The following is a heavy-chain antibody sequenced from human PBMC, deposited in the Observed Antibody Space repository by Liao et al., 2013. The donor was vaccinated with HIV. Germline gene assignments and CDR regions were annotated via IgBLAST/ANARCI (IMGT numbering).Heavy chain of an antibody. V-gene: IGHV4-30-4*08. CDR1: GGSISSGGYY. Sequence: QVQLQESGPGLVKPSQTLSVTCTVSGGSISSGGYYWGWIRQSPGTGLEWIGKIYYSGGTYYNPSLKSRVTISADTSKNQFSLKLSSVTAADTAVYYCAAGDYGAYKAFDFWGQGTVVTVSS. CDR2: IYYSGGT. D-gene: IGHD4-17*01. J-gene: IGHJ3*01. CDR3: AAGDYGAYKAFDF.